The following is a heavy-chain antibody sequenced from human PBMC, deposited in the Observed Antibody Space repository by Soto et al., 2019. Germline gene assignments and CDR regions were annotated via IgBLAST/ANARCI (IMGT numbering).Heavy chain of an antibody. CDR2: ISSSSSYI. CDR1: GFTFSSYS. D-gene: IGHD6-13*01. Sequence: GGSLRLSCAASGFTFSSYSMNWVRQAPGKGLEWVSSISSSSSYIYYADSVKGRFTISRDNAKNSLYLQMNSLRAEDTAVYYCAREASRSSWYESYYYYGMDVWGQGTTVTVSS. CDR3: AREASRSSWYESYYYYGMDV. J-gene: IGHJ6*02. V-gene: IGHV3-21*01.